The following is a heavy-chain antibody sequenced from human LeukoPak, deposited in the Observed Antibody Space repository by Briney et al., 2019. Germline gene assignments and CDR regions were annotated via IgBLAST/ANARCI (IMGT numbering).Heavy chain of an antibody. J-gene: IGHJ6*02. D-gene: IGHD1-1*01. CDR3: ARGEERNFYYYYGMDV. V-gene: IGHV1-2*04. CDR1: GYTFTSYY. CDR2: INPNSGGT. Sequence: ASVKVSCKASGYTFTSYYMHWVRQAPGQGLEWMGIINPNSGGTSYVQKFQGWVTMTRDTSISTAYMELNSLRSNDTAVYYCARGEERNFYYYYGMDVWGQGTTVTVSS.